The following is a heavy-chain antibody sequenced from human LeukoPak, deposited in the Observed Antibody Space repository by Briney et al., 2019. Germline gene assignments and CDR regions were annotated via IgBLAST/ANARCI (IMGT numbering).Heavy chain of an antibody. CDR2: IKEDGIHN. J-gene: IGHJ4*02. CDR1: GFTFSRYW. D-gene: IGHD2-2*02. CDR3: ATDPAYCSSTSCYIFDY. Sequence: GGSLRLSWAAAGFTFSRYWMGWVRQAAGKGREWVVNIKEDGIHNYYVDSANRPFTISRDNANTSLYLQINSLRPEDTAVYYCATDPAYCSSTSCYIFDYWGQGALVTVSS. V-gene: IGHV3-7*01.